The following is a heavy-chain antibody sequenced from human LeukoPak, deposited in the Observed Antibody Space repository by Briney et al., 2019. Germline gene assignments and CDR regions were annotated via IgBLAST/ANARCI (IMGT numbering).Heavy chain of an antibody. CDR1: GFTFSSYE. V-gene: IGHV3-48*03. D-gene: IGHD6-13*01. J-gene: IGHJ4*02. CDR2: ISSSGSAI. Sequence: GGSLRLSCAASGFTFSSYEMNWVRQAPGKGLEWVSYISSSGSAIYYADSVKGRFTISRDNAKNSLYLQMNSLRAEDTAVYYCASPKYSSSWYGQPVDYWGQGTLVTVSS. CDR3: ASPKYSSSWYGQPVDY.